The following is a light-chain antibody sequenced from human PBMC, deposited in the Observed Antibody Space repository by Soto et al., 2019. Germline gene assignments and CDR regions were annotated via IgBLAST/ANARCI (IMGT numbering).Light chain of an antibody. J-gene: IGKJ2*01. CDR3: QQYNNWPLYT. CDR1: RSVSSN. CDR2: GAS. Sequence: EIVMTQSPPTLSVSQGERATLSCGASRSVSSNLAWYQQKPGQAPRLLIYGASTRATGIPARFSGSGSGTEFTLTISSLQSEDFAVYYCQQYNNWPLYTFGQGTKLEIK. V-gene: IGKV3-15*01.